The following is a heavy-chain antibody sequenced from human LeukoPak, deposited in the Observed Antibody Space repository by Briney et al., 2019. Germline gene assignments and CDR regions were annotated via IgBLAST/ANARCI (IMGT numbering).Heavy chain of an antibody. J-gene: IGHJ4*02. D-gene: IGHD6-6*01. V-gene: IGHV4-38-2*02. CDR2: IYHSGST. Sequence: SETLSLTCTVSGYSISSGYYWGWIRQPPGKGLEWIGSIYHSGSTYYNPSLKSRVTISVGTSKNQFSLKLSSVTAADTAVYYCARGVARSSKFHFSYYFDYWGQGTLVTVSS. CDR3: ARGVARSSKFHFSYYFDY. CDR1: GYSISSGYY.